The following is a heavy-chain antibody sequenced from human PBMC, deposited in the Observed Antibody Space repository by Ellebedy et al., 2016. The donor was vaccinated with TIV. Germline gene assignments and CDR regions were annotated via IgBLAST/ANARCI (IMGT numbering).Heavy chain of an antibody. J-gene: IGHJ5*01. V-gene: IGHV3-23*01. CDR2: VGGGDDRT. D-gene: IGHD2-2*01. Sequence: PGGSLRLSCAASGFTVSTNYMSWVRQAPGKGLEWVSAVGGGDDRTFYADVVKGRFTISRDNSKNTVTLQMQSLRAEDTALYYCAKGHTASFFYWFDCWGQGTLVTVSS. CDR1: GFTVSTNY. CDR3: AKGHTASFFYWFDC.